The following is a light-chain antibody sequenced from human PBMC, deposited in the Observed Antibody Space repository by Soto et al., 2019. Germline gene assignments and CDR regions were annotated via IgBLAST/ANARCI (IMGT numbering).Light chain of an antibody. Sequence: DFQMTQSPSTLSASVGDRVTITCRASQTITTWLAWYQQKAGKAPKLLIYDASSLQSGVPSRFSGSGSGTEFTLTISSLQPDDFATYYCQQYNSYSRTFGQGTKVDIK. CDR3: QQYNSYSRT. CDR2: DAS. J-gene: IGKJ1*01. CDR1: QTITTW. V-gene: IGKV1-5*01.